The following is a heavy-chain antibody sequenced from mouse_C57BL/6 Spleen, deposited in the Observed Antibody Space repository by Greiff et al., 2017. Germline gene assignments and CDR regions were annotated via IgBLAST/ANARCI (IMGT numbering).Heavy chain of an antibody. J-gene: IGHJ3*01. CDR3: ARQGYYGSSAFAY. CDR2: ISNGGGST. V-gene: IGHV5-12*01. CDR1: GFTFSDYY. D-gene: IGHD1-1*01. Sequence: EVKLMESGGGLVQPGGSLKLSCAASGFTFSDYYMYWVRQTPEKRLEWVAYISNGGGSTYYPDTVKGRFTISRDNAKNTLYLQMSRLKSEDTAMXYCARQGYYGSSAFAYVGQGTLVTVSA.